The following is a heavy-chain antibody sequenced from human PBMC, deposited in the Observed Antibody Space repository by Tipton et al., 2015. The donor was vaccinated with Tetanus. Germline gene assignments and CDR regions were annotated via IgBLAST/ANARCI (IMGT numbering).Heavy chain of an antibody. J-gene: IGHJ2*01. D-gene: IGHD1-26*01. Sequence: QLVQSGAEVKKPGSSAKVSCKASGGTFSSYAISWVRQAPGQGLERMGGIIPIFGTANYAQKFQGRVTIAADKSTSPAYMELSSRRSEDTAVYYCGRAGKWEPLNHCYYGMDVWGRGTLVTVSS. V-gene: IGHV1-69*06. CDR3: GRAGKWEPLNHCYYGMDV. CDR1: GGTFSSYA. CDR2: IIPIFGTA.